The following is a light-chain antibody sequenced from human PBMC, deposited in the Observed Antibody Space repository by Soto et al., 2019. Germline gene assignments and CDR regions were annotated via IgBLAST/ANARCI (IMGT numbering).Light chain of an antibody. CDR3: QQRVTWPGT. CDR1: QNINNY. J-gene: IGKJ4*01. V-gene: IGKV3-11*01. Sequence: DIELTQSPATLSLSPGERATVSCRASQNINNYLAWYQQKPGQTPNLLIYDASTKATDIPARFSGSGSGTDFTLTISRLEHEDFAVYYCQQRVTWPGTFGGGTKVEIK. CDR2: DAS.